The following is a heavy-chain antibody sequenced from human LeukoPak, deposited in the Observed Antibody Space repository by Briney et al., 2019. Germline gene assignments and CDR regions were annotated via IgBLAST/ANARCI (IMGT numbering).Heavy chain of an antibody. CDR2: ISSSSSSYI. CDR1: GFTFSSYS. Sequence: GGSLRLSCAASGFTFSSYSMNWVRQAPGKGLEWVSSISSSSSSYIYYADSVKGRFTISRDNAKNSLYLQRNSLRAEDTAVYYCARDGYSSSWYGGYYYYYYMDVWGKGTTVTVSS. V-gene: IGHV3-21*01. CDR3: ARDGYSSSWYGGYYYYYYMDV. D-gene: IGHD6-13*01. J-gene: IGHJ6*03.